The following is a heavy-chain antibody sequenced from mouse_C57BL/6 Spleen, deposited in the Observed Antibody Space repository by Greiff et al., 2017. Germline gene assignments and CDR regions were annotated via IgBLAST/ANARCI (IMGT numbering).Heavy chain of an antibody. V-gene: IGHV1-82*01. D-gene: IGHD1-1*01. Sequence: QVQLQPSGPELVKPGASVKISCKASGYAFSSSWMNWVKQRPGKGLEWIGRIYPGDGDTNYNGKFTGKATLTADKSSSTAYMQRSSLTSEDSAVYFCAGVYYCSSYGWYFDVWGTGTTVTVSS. CDR3: AGVYYCSSYGWYFDV. J-gene: IGHJ1*03. CDR2: IYPGDGDT. CDR1: GYAFSSSW.